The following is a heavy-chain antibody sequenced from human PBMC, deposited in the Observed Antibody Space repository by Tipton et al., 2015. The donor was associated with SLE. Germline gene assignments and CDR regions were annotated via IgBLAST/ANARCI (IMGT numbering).Heavy chain of an antibody. CDR1: GNVISRGYF. CDR2: IYHDGRT. CDR3: AREAAKQPRSYYYYYMDV. Sequence: GLVKPSETLSLTCGVSGNVISRGYFWGWIRQSPGKGLEWIGSIYHDGRTYYNPSLKSRVTISIDTSKNQFSLKLSSVTAADTAVYYCAREAAKQPRSYYYYYMDVWGKGTTVTISS. D-gene: IGHD6-13*01. V-gene: IGHV4-38-2*02. J-gene: IGHJ6*03.